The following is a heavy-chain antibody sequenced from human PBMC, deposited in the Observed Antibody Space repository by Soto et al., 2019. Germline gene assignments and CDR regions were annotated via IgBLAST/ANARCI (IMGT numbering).Heavy chain of an antibody. J-gene: IGHJ5*02. CDR3: ARGVGSGSYYNQYNWFDP. Sequence: SVKVSCKASGGTFSSYTISWVRQAPGQGLEWMGRIIPILGIANYAQKFQGRVTITADKSTSTAYMELSSLRSEDTAVYYCARGVGSGSYYNQYNWFDPWGQGTLVTVSS. CDR2: IIPILGIA. V-gene: IGHV1-69*02. D-gene: IGHD3-10*01. CDR1: GGTFSSYT.